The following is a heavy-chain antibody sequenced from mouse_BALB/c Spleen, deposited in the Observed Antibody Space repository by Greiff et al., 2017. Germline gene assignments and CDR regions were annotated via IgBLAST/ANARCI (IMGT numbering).Heavy chain of an antibody. V-gene: IGHV5-9-3*01. D-gene: IGHD2-1*01. CDR1: GFTFSSYA. CDR2: ISSGGSYT. J-gene: IGHJ2*01. Sequence: EVNVVESGGGLVKPGGSLKLSCAASGFTFSSYAMSWVRQTPEKRLEWVATISSGGSYTYYPDSVKGRFTISRDNAKNTLYLQMSSLRSEDTAMYYCARQGNYGNYNYFDYWGQGTTLTVSS. CDR3: ARQGNYGNYNYFDY.